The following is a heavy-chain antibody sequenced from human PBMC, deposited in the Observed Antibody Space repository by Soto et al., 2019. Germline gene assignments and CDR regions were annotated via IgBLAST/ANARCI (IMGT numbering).Heavy chain of an antibody. CDR3: ARAIARVYYGMDV. CDR1: GYTFTGYY. D-gene: IGHD6-6*01. V-gene: IGHV1-2*04. CDR2: INPNSGGT. J-gene: IGHJ6*02. Sequence: ASVKVSCKASGYTFTGYYMHWVRQAPGQGLEWMGWINPNSGGTNYAQKFQGWVTMTRDTSISTAYMELCRLRSDDTAVYYCARAIARVYYGMDVWGQGTTVTVSS.